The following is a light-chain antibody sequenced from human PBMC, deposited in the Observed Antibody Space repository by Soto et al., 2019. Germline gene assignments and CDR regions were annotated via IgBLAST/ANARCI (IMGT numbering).Light chain of an antibody. Sequence: IQMTQSPASLSASVGDRVTITCRASQDIGSTVNWYKQKPMNAPQLLISDASTLETGVPVRFSGTGTGTTFTFTIGRLLPDDIANAFGQEYSGFPPFAFGGGTKVEI. CDR2: DAS. J-gene: IGKJ4*02. V-gene: IGKV1-33*01. CDR3: QEYSGFPPFA. CDR1: QDIGST.